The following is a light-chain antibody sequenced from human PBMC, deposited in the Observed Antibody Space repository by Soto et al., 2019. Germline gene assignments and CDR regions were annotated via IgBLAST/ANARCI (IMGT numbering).Light chain of an antibody. CDR1: SSDIGGYNY. CDR3: SSYTTSSTVA. Sequence: SVLTQSASVSGSPGQSITISCTGTSSDIGGYNYVSWYQQHPDKAPKLMIFEVSNRPSGVSNRFSGSKSGNTASLTISGLLPEDEADYSCSSYTTSSTVAFGGGTKLTVL. J-gene: IGLJ2*01. CDR2: EVS. V-gene: IGLV2-14*01.